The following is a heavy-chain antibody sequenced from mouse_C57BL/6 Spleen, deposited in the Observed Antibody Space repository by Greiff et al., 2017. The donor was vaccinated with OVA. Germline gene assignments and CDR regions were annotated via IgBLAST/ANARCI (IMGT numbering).Heavy chain of an antibody. CDR1: GFTFSSYT. CDR2: ISGGGGNT. V-gene: IGHV5-9*01. J-gene: IGHJ2*01. Sequence: EVMLVESGGGLVKPGGSLKLSCAASGFTFSSYTMSWVRQTPEKRLEWVATISGGGGNTYYPDSVKGRFTISRDNAKNTLYLQMSSLRSEDTALYDCARHHGSSSYFDYWGQGTTLTVSS. D-gene: IGHD1-1*01. CDR3: ARHHGSSSYFDY.